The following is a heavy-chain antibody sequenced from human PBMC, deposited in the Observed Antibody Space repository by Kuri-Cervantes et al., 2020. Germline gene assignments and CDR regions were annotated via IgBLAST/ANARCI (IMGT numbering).Heavy chain of an antibody. D-gene: IGHD5-18*01. V-gene: IGHV3-30-3*01. J-gene: IGHJ5*02. CDR1: GFTFSSYA. CDR3: TRGIGDTAIPGS. Sequence: GGSLRLSCAASGFTFSSYAMHWVRQAPGKGLEWVAVISYDGSNKYYADSVKGRFTISRDNAKNPRYLQLNSLRAEDTALYYCTRGIGDTAIPGSWGQGTLVTVSS. CDR2: ISYDGSNK.